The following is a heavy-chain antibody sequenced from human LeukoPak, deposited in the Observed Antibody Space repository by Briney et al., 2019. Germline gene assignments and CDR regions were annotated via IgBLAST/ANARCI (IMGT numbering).Heavy chain of an antibody. J-gene: IGHJ4*02. Sequence: AAVKVSCKASGYTLTSYYMHWVRQAPGQGLEWMGIINPSGGSTSYAQKFQGRVTMTRDTSTSTVYMELSSLRSEDTAVYYCARAMGKQLVDYWGQGTLVTVSS. CDR3: ARAMGKQLVDY. D-gene: IGHD6-6*01. CDR1: GYTLTSYY. V-gene: IGHV1-46*01. CDR2: INPSGGST.